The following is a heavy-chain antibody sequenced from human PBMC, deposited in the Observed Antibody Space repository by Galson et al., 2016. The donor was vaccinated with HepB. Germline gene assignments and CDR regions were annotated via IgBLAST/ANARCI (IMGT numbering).Heavy chain of an antibody. CDR3: ASSRHGGGTTDY. CDR1: GLTFSGHW. D-gene: IGHD2-21*01. V-gene: IGHV3-74*01. Sequence: SLRLSCAASGLTFSGHWIHWVRQAPGKGLVWVSRISPDGDITTYADPVQGRFTISRDNAKSAVYLHMNALGGEDSAVYYCASSRHGGGTTDYWGQGVLVTVSS. J-gene: IGHJ4*02. CDR2: ISPDGDIT.